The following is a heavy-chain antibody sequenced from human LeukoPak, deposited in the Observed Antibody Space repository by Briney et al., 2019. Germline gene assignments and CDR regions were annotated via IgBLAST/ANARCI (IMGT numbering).Heavy chain of an antibody. V-gene: IGHV3-21*01. CDR3: ARGGDIVVVVAEGENWFDP. Sequence: GGSLRLSCAASGFTFSSYSMNWVRQAPGKGLEWVSSISSSSSYIYYADSVKGRFTISRDNAKNSLYLQMNSLRAEDTAVYYCARGGDIVVVVAEGENWFDPWGQGTLVTVSS. D-gene: IGHD2-15*01. J-gene: IGHJ5*02. CDR2: ISSSSSYI. CDR1: GFTFSSYS.